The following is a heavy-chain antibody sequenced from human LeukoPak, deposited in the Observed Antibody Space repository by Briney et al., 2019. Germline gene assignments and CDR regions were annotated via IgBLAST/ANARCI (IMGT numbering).Heavy chain of an antibody. CDR3: ARGVGVVAGGYSFDY. CDR2: IYTVGST. CDR1: GLPARSNY. J-gene: IGHJ4*02. V-gene: IGHV3-53*01. Sequence: PGGSLRLSCAAPGLPARSNYMTWFGRPPGKGLDWFSVIYTVGSTYYADSVKGRFIISRDNSKNTLYLQMNSLKAEDTAVYYCARGVGVVAGGYSFDYWGQGTLVTVSS. D-gene: IGHD6-19*01.